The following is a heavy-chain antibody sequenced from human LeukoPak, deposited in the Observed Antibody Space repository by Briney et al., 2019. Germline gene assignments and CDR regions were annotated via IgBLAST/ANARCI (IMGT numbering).Heavy chain of an antibody. Sequence: SETLSLTCSVSGGSISSSNYYWGWIRQPPGKGLEWMGGIDHSGNTYQNPSLKSRITISRDTSKNQFSLILTSVSAADTAIYYCARDKRNWDVDYWGQGTLVTVSS. CDR3: ARDKRNWDVDY. J-gene: IGHJ4*02. CDR1: GGSISSSNYY. D-gene: IGHD1-14*01. V-gene: IGHV4-39*07. CDR2: IDHSGNT.